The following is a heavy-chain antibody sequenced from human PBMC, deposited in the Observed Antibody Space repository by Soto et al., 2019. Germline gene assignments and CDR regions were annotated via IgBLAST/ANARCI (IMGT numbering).Heavy chain of an antibody. D-gene: IGHD1-26*01. Sequence: GGSLRLSCAASGFTFSSYGMHWVRQAPGKGLEWVAVISYDGSNKYYADSVKGRFTISRDNSKNTLYLQMNSLRAEDTAVYYCAKCGEMGATWDFDYWGQGTLVTVSS. J-gene: IGHJ4*02. V-gene: IGHV3-30*18. CDR2: ISYDGSNK. CDR3: AKCGEMGATWDFDY. CDR1: GFTFSSYG.